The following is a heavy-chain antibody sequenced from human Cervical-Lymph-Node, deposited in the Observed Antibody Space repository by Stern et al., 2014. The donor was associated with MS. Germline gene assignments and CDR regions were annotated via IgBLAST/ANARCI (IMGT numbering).Heavy chain of an antibody. CDR3: AKDDSWELPDYYYGMDV. CDR2: ISYDGSNK. V-gene: IGHV3-30*18. Sequence: VQLVESGGGVVQPGRSLRLSCAASGFTFSSYGMHWVRQAPGKGLEWVAVISYDGSNKYYADSVKGRFTISRDNSKNTLYLQMNSLRAEDTAVYYGAKDDSWELPDYYYGMDVWGQGTTVTVSS. D-gene: IGHD1-26*01. CDR1: GFTFSSYG. J-gene: IGHJ6*02.